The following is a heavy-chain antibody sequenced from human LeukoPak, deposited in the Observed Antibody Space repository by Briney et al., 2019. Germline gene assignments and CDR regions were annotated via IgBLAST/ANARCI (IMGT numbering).Heavy chain of an antibody. CDR1: GFIFSRYA. D-gene: IGHD1-26*01. Sequence: PGGSLRLSCAASGFIFSRYAMPWVRQAPGKGLEWVSAISGGGDGTYYADSVKGRFSISRDNSKNTLYLQMYSLRAEDTAVYYCAKEDGIVGAKELDYWGQGTLVIVSS. CDR3: AKEDGIVGAKELDY. J-gene: IGHJ4*02. V-gene: IGHV3-23*01. CDR2: ISGGGDGT.